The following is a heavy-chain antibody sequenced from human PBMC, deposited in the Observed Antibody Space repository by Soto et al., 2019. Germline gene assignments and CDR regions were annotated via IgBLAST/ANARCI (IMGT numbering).Heavy chain of an antibody. Sequence: SETLSLTCTVSGGSISSYYWSWIRQPPGKGLEWIGYIYYSGSTNYNPSLKSRVTISVDTSKNQFSLKLSSVTAADTAVYYCARGGKVLRFLEWLSEYNWFDPWGQGTLVTVS. V-gene: IGHV4-59*01. CDR1: GGSISSYY. D-gene: IGHD3-3*01. CDR3: ARGGKVLRFLEWLSEYNWFDP. J-gene: IGHJ5*02. CDR2: IYYSGST.